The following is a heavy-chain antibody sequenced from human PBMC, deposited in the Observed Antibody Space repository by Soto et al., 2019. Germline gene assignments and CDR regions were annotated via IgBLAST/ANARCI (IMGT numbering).Heavy chain of an antibody. Sequence: ASVKVSCKAPGYTFTGYTIHWMCQAPGQRLEWMGRINPNNGDTNYAQKFQGWVTTTRDTSISTAYMELSRLRSDDTAVYYCARGEGFGEWGHYYMDVWGKGTTVTVSS. V-gene: IGHV1-2*04. D-gene: IGHD3-10*01. CDR3: ARGEGFGEWGHYYMDV. CDR1: GYTFTGYT. CDR2: INPNNGDT. J-gene: IGHJ6*03.